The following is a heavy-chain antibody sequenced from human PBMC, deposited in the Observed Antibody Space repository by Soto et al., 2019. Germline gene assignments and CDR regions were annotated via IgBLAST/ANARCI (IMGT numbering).Heavy chain of an antibody. Sequence: ASVKVSRKASGYTFTSYYIHTVRQAPAQGLEWMEWINPNSGGANYAQRFQGRVTMTRDTSISKAYMELSRLRSDDTAVYYCARLGYRRPEYGMDVWGQGTTVTVS. CDR2: INPNSGGA. CDR1: GYTFTSYY. V-gene: IGHV1-2*02. J-gene: IGHJ6*02. CDR3: ARLGYRRPEYGMDV. D-gene: IGHD4-4*01.